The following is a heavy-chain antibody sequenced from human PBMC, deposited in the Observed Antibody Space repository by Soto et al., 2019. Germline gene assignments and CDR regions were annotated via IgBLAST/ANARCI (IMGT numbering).Heavy chain of an antibody. CDR2: MYHSGST. V-gene: IGHV4-4*02. CDR3: ATGYDFWLDP. Sequence: QVQLQESGPGLVKPSGTLSLTCAVSGGSISSSNWWSWVRQPPGKGLEWIGEMYHSGSTNYNPSRKRRVTISVDKSKNQFSLKLSSVTAADTAVYYCATGYDFWLDPWGQGTLVTVSS. CDR1: GGSISSSNW. J-gene: IGHJ5*02. D-gene: IGHD3-3*01.